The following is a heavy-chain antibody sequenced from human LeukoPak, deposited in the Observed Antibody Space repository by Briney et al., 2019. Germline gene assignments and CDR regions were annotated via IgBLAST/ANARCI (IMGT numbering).Heavy chain of an antibody. V-gene: IGHV5-51*01. CDR3: ARGRYDFWSGYRRYFDY. CDR1: GYSFTSYW. J-gene: IGHJ4*02. Sequence: GESLKISCVGSGYSFTSYWIGWLRQMPGKGLEWMGIIYPADSDTRYSPSFQGQVTISADKSISTAYLQWSSLKASDTAMYYCARGRYDFWSGYRRYFDYWGQGTLVTVSS. CDR2: IYPADSDT. D-gene: IGHD3-3*01.